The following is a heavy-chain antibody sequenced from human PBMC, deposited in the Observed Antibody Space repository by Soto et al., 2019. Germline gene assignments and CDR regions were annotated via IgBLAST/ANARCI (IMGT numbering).Heavy chain of an antibody. CDR1: GFTFSSYA. CDR2: ISGSGGST. D-gene: IGHD5-18*01. V-gene: IGHV3-23*01. CDR3: AKRIGIQLWEPFDY. Sequence: GGSLRLSCAASGFTFSSYAMSWVRQAPGKGLEWVSAISGSGGSTYYADSVKGRFTISRDNSKNTLYLQMNSLRAEDTAVYYCAKRIGIQLWEPFDYWGQGTLVTAPQ. J-gene: IGHJ4*02.